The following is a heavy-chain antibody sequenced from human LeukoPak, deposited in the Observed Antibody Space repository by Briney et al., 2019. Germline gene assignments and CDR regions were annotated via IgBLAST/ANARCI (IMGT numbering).Heavy chain of an antibody. D-gene: IGHD2-2*01. CDR2: MNPNSGNT. Sequence: GASVKVSCKPSGYTFSTYDINWVRQAAGQGLEWMGWMNPNSGNTGFAQKFQGRATITRDTSITTAYLELSSLRSEDTAVYYCARAIRYQLLSDYWGQGTLVTVSS. CDR3: ARAIRYQLLSDY. V-gene: IGHV1-8*03. CDR1: GYTFSTYD. J-gene: IGHJ4*02.